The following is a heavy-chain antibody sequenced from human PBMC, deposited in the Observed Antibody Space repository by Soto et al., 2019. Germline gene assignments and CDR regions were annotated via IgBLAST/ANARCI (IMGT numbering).Heavy chain of an antibody. D-gene: IGHD6-6*01. CDR3: VRHSSNTVAARGPFDP. CDR2: IIPIFGTA. J-gene: IGHJ5*02. V-gene: IGHV1-69*13. Sequence: GASVKVSCKASGVTFSSYAISWVRQAPGQGLEWMGGIIPIFGTANYAQKFQGRVTITADESTSTAYKELSSLRSEDTAVYYCVRHSSNTVAARGPFDPWGKGTPVTVS. CDR1: GVTFSSYA.